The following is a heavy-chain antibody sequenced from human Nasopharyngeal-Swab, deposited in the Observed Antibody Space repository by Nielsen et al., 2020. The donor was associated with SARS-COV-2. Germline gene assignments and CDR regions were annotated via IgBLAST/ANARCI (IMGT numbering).Heavy chain of an antibody. CDR2: IDWDDDK. CDR1: GFSLSTSGMC. D-gene: IGHD6-19*01. V-gene: IGHV2-70*11. J-gene: IGHJ4*02. Sequence: SGPMLVKPTQTLTLTCTFSGFSLSTSGMCVSWIRQPPGKALEWLARIDWDDDKYYSTSLKTRLTISKDTSKNQVVLTMTNMDPVDTATYYCARISSGWYRGYYFDYWGQGTLVTVS. CDR3: ARISSGWYRGYYFDY.